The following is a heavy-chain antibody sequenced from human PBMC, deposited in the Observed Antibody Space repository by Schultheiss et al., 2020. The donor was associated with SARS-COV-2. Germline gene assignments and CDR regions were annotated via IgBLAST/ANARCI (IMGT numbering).Heavy chain of an antibody. V-gene: IGHV1-2*04. J-gene: IGHJ5*02. CDR2: INPNSGGT. Sequence: ASVKVSCKASGSTFSTSVMQWVRQAPGQGLEWMGWINPNSGGTNYAQKFQGWVTMTRDTSISTAYMELSRLRSDDTAVYYCARDALAYCGGDCYSGGNWFDPWGQGTLVTVSS. CDR1: GSTFSTSV. D-gene: IGHD2-21*02. CDR3: ARDALAYCGGDCYSGGNWFDP.